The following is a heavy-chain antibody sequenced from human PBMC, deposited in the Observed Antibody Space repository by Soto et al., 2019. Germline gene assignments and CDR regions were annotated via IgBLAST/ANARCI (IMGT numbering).Heavy chain of an antibody. CDR3: AREELPIYYYGMDV. CDR1: GYIFTGYH. D-gene: IGHD1-7*01. CDR2: INPNNGGT. Sequence: HVQLVQPGVEVKKPGASVNVSCKASGYIFTGYHMHWVRQAPGQGLECMGWINPNNGGTSYANKFQGRFTMTTDASISTDYMELSRLRFDDTAVYYCAREELPIYYYGMDVWGQGTTVTVSS. V-gene: IGHV1-2*07. J-gene: IGHJ6*02.